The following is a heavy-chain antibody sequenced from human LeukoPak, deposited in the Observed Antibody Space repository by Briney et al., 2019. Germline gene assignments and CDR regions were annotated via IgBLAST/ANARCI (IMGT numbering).Heavy chain of an antibody. CDR2: ISAYNGNT. CDR1: GYTFTSYG. CDR3: ARDKTIFGPPAWFDP. D-gene: IGHD3-9*01. J-gene: IGHJ5*02. V-gene: IGHV1-18*01. Sequence: EASVKVSCKASGYTFTSYGISWVRQAPGQGLEWMGWISAYNGNTNYAQKLQGRVTMTTDTSTSTAYMELRSLRSEDTAVYYCARDKTIFGPPAWFDPWGQGTLVTVSS.